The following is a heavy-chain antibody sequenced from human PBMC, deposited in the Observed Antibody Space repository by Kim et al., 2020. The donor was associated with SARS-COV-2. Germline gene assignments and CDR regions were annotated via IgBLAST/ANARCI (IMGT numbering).Heavy chain of an antibody. CDR3: AREYYDSSGSYDRMDY. Sequence: DSVKGRFTISRDNDKNSLFLQMNSLRAEDTAVYYCAREYYDSSGSYDRMDYWGQGTLVSV. J-gene: IGHJ4*02. V-gene: IGHV3-21*01. D-gene: IGHD3-22*01.